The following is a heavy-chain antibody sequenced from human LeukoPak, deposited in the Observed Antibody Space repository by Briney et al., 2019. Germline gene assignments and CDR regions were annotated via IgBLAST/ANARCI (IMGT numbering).Heavy chain of an antibody. J-gene: IGHJ4*02. CDR1: GFTFSNSA. Sequence: SVKVSCKASGFTFSNSAMQWVRQARGQRLEWTGWIVVGSGNTNYAQKFQERVTITRDMSTSTAYMELSSLRSEDTAVYYCAADDLLEGYWGQGTLVTVSS. D-gene: IGHD1-1*01. V-gene: IGHV1-58*02. CDR3: AADDLLEGY. CDR2: IVVGSGNT.